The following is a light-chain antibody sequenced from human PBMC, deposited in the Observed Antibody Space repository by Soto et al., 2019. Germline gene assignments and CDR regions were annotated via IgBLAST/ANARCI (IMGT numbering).Light chain of an antibody. V-gene: IGLV2-14*01. J-gene: IGLJ1*01. Sequence: QSVLTQPASVSGSPGQPITISCTGTSSDVGGYNFVSWYQQHPDKAPKLMIYDVTNRPSGVSNRFSGSKSGNTASLTISGLQAEDEADYYCSSYSSISIYVFGTGTKVTVL. CDR3: SSYSSISIYV. CDR2: DVT. CDR1: SSDVGGYNF.